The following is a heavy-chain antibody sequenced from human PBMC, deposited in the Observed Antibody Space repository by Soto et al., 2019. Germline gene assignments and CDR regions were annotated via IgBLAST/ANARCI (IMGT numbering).Heavy chain of an antibody. J-gene: IGHJ6*02. D-gene: IGHD3-9*01. Sequence: QVQLVQSGAEVKKPGSSVKVSCKASGGTFSSYAISWVRQAPGQGLEWMGGIIPIFGTANYAQKFQGRVTITADESTSTAYMELSSLRSEDTAVYYCARAQAPEYYDILTGFGENNYYGMDVWGQGTTVTVSS. CDR3: ARAQAPEYYDILTGFGENNYYGMDV. CDR1: GGTFSSYA. CDR2: IIPIFGTA. V-gene: IGHV1-69*01.